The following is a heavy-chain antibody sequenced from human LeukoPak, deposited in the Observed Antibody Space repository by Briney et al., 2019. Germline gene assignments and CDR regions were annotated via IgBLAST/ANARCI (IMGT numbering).Heavy chain of an antibody. CDR3: ARARWRDTMIVVPHDP. Sequence: GGSLRLSCAASGFTFSSYSMNWVRQAPGKGLERVSSISSSSSYIYYADSVKGRFTISRDNAENSLCLLMNSLRAEDTAVYYCARARWRDTMIVVPHDPWGQGTLVTVSS. V-gene: IGHV3-21*01. J-gene: IGHJ5*02. CDR2: ISSSSSYI. D-gene: IGHD3-22*01. CDR1: GFTFSSYS.